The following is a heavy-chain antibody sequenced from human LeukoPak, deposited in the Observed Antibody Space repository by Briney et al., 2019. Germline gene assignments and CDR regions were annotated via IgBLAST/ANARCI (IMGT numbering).Heavy chain of an antibody. Sequence: ASVKVSCKASGYTFTGYYMHRVRQAPGQGLEWMGWINPNSGGTNYAQKFQGRVTMTRDTSISTAYMELSRLRSDDTAVYYCARDLAAAGPAAYYYYGMDVWGQGTTVTVSS. J-gene: IGHJ6*02. CDR1: GYTFTGYY. CDR3: ARDLAAAGPAAYYYYGMDV. D-gene: IGHD6-13*01. CDR2: INPNSGGT. V-gene: IGHV1-2*02.